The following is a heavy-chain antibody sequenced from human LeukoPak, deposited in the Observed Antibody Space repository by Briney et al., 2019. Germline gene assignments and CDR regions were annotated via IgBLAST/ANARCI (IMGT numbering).Heavy chain of an antibody. CDR3: VRDGANWEEPNDAFDT. D-gene: IGHD1-26*01. J-gene: IGHJ3*02. V-gene: IGHV4-34*01. CDR2: INHRGRT. CDR1: NGSFSGYY. Sequence: SETLSLTCAVYNGSFSGYYWSWIRQPPGKGLEWLGEINHRGRTYYNPSLLSRVTISVDTSKNQLSLKVTSVTAADTAVYYCVRDGANWEEPNDAFDTWGQGTLVTVSS.